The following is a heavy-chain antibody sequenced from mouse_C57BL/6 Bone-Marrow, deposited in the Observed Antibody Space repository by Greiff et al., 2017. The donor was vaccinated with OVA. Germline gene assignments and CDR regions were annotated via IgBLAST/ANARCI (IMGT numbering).Heavy chain of an antibody. Sequence: EVQVVESGGGLVKPGGSLKLSCAASGFTFSDYGMHWVRQAPEKGLEWVAYISSGSSTIYYADTVKGRFTISRDNAKNTLFLQMTSLRSEDTAMYYCARNGWAYWGQGTLVTVSA. CDR1: GFTFSDYG. CDR2: ISSGSSTI. V-gene: IGHV5-17*01. D-gene: IGHD2-2*01. CDR3: ARNGWAY. J-gene: IGHJ3*01.